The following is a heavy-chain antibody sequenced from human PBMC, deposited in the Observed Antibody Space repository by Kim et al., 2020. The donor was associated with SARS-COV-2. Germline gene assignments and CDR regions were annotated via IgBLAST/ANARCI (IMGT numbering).Heavy chain of an antibody. D-gene: IGHD5-12*01. CDR2: IIPIFGTA. J-gene: IGHJ6*02. V-gene: IGHV1-69*13. Sequence: SVKVSCKASGGTFSSYAISWVRQAPGQGLEWMGGIIPIFGTANYAQKFQGRVTITADESTSTAYMELSSLRSEDTAVYYCARGGDSGYDALYYYYGVDVWGQGTTVTVSS. CDR3: ARGGDSGYDALYYYYGVDV. CDR1: GGTFSSYA.